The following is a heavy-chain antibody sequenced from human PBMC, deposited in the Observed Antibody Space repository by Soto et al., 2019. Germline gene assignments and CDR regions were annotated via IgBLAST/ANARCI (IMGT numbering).Heavy chain of an antibody. Sequence: QLQLQESGPGLVKPSETLSLTCTVSGGSISSSSYYWGWIRQPPGKGLECVGTIYYSGSTYYNPSLKSRVTISVDTSKNQFSLRLSSVTAADTAVYYCARGGYDYWGQGTLVTVSS. D-gene: IGHD1-26*01. CDR1: GGSISSSSYY. CDR2: IYYSGST. V-gene: IGHV4-39*01. CDR3: ARGGYDY. J-gene: IGHJ4*02.